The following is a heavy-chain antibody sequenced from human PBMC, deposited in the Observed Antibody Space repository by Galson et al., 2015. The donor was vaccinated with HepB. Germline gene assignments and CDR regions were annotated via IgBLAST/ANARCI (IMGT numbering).Heavy chain of an antibody. Sequence: SLRLSCAASGFTFSSYAMTWVRQAPGKGLEWVSSISESGGYTDYADSVKGRFTISRDNSKNTLFLQMHSLRADGTAVYYCAKHEGQHWGQGTLVTVSS. J-gene: IGHJ1*01. CDR2: ISESGGYT. CDR3: AKHEGQH. CDR1: GFTFSSYA. V-gene: IGHV3-23*01.